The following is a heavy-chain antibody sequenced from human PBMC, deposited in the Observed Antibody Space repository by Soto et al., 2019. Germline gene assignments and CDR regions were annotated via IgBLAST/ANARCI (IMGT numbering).Heavy chain of an antibody. D-gene: IGHD3-10*01. Sequence: QVQLVQSGAEVKKPGASVKVSCKASGYTFTSYAMHWVRQAPGQRLEWMGWINAGNGNTKYSQKFQGRVTITRDTSASTSYMELSSLRSEDTAVYYCARALPPTLVRVVTYYYYYGMDVWGQGTTVTCSS. V-gene: IGHV1-3*01. J-gene: IGHJ6*02. CDR3: ARALPPTLVRVVTYYYYYGMDV. CDR1: GYTFTSYA. CDR2: INAGNGNT.